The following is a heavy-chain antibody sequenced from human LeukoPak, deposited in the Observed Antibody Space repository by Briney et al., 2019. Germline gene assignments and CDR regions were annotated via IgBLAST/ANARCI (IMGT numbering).Heavy chain of an antibody. V-gene: IGHV3-23*01. CDR3: AKAAYGDYAGGDY. CDR2: ISSSGGST. D-gene: IGHD4-17*01. Sequence: GGSLRLSCAASGFTFSGYWMHWVRQAPGKGLEWVSAISSSGGSTYYADSVKGRFTISRDNSKSTLYLQMNSLRAEDTAVYYCAKAAYGDYAGGDYWGQGTLVTVSS. J-gene: IGHJ4*02. CDR1: GFTFSGYW.